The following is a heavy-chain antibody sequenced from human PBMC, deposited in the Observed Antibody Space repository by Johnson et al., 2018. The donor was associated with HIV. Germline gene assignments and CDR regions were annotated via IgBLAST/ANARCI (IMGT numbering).Heavy chain of an antibody. V-gene: IGHV3-23*04. D-gene: IGHD5-24*01. J-gene: IGHJ3*02. Sequence: VQLVESGGGLVQPGGSLRLSCAASGFTFGSYVMSWVRQAPGKGLEWVSAISGSGASTYYADSLKGRCTISRDNSKNTLYLQMNRLRAEYTALYYCAKDIYGYDAFDIWGQGTMVTVSS. CDR1: GFTFGSYV. CDR3: AKDIYGYDAFDI. CDR2: ISGSGAST.